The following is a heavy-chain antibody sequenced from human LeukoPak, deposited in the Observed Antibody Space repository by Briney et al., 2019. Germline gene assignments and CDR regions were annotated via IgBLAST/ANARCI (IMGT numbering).Heavy chain of an antibody. J-gene: IGHJ6*03. Sequence: GESLKISCKGSGYSFTNYWIGWVRQIPGKGLEWIGIIYPGDSDTRYSPSFQGQVTFSADKSNSTAYMQWSSLKASDAAIYYCARQKLSSHYMDVWGKGTTVAVSS. CDR3: ARQKLSSHYMDV. V-gene: IGHV5-51*01. CDR1: GYSFTNYW. CDR2: IYPGDSDT. D-gene: IGHD6-13*01.